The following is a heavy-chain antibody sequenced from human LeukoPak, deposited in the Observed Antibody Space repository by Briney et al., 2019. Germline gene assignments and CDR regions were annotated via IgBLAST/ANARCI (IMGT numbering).Heavy chain of an antibody. D-gene: IGHD1-1*01. CDR1: GDSINGFY. CDR3: ARVNGFTGTFDY. Sequence: SETLSLTCTVSGDSINGFYWSWIRQAAGKGLEWIGHIYTSGSTNYNPSLRSRVTMSVDMSKNQFSLKLRSVTAADTAVYYCARVNGFTGTFDYWGQGTLVTVSS. V-gene: IGHV4-4*07. J-gene: IGHJ4*02. CDR2: IYTSGST.